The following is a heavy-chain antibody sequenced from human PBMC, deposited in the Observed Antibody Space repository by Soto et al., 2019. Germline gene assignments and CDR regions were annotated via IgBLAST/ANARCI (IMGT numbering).Heavy chain of an antibody. CDR1: GYSFTSYW. D-gene: IGHD1-26*01. Sequence: GESRKISCXGSGYSFTSYWISWVRQMPAKGLEGMGRIDPSDSYTNYSPSFQGHVTISADKSISTAYVQWSSLKAPDTAMYYCARPMYGGYGGGMDVWGQGTTVTVSS. V-gene: IGHV5-10-1*01. J-gene: IGHJ6*02. CDR3: ARPMYGGYGGGMDV. CDR2: IDPSDSYT.